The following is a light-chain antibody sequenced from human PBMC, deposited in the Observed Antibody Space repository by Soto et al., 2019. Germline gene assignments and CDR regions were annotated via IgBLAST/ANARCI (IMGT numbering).Light chain of an antibody. CDR2: GAS. V-gene: IGKV1-5*01. Sequence: DIQMTQSPSTLSASVGGRVTITCRASQSVGTWVAWYQQKPGIAPKLLIYGASNLESGVPSRFSGSGSGTQFTLTISSLQPDDFATYYCQQYSSDYLTFGGGTKVDIK. CDR1: QSVGTW. J-gene: IGKJ4*01. CDR3: QQYSSDYLT.